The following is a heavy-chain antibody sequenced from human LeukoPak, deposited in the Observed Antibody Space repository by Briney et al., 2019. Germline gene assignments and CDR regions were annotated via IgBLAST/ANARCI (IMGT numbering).Heavy chain of an antibody. Sequence: GGSLRLSCAASGFTFSSYWMHWVRQAPGKGLVWVSRINSDGSSTSYADSVKGRFTISSDNAENTLYLQMNSLRAEDTAVYYCARCSTSCPYGMDVWGQGTTVTVSS. J-gene: IGHJ6*02. CDR3: ARCSTSCPYGMDV. CDR1: GFTFSSYW. V-gene: IGHV3-74*01. D-gene: IGHD2-2*01. CDR2: INSDGSST.